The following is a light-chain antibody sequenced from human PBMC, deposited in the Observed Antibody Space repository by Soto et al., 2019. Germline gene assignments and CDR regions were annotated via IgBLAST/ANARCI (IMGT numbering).Light chain of an antibody. CDR3: QHYGDLPLYN. J-gene: IGKJ2*01. Sequence: EIVLTPTPGTLSLSPGERATLSCRASQSVSSRSLSWYQHKPGQAPRLLIYAASISATSIADRLSGSGSRTDFTLTISRLEHEDFSVYYCQHYGDLPLYNFCQGTQLEI. CDR2: AAS. CDR1: QSVSSRS. V-gene: IGKV3-20*01.